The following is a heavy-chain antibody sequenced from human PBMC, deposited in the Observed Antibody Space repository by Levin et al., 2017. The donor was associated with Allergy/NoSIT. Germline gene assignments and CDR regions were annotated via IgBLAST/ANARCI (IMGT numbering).Heavy chain of an antibody. CDR3: ARVKNYCSGGSCYDAFDI. D-gene: IGHD2-15*01. Sequence: SETLSLTCTVSGGSISSYYWSWIRQPPGKGLEWIGYIYYSGSTNYNPSLKSRVTISVDTSKNQFSLKLSSVTAADTAVYYCARVKNYCSGGSCYDAFDIWGQGTMVTVSS. CDR2: IYYSGST. V-gene: IGHV4-59*01. J-gene: IGHJ3*02. CDR1: GGSISSYY.